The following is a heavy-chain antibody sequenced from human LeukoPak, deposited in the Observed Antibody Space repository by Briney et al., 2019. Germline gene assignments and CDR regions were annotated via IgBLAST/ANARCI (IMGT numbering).Heavy chain of an antibody. CDR1: GFTVSSNY. CDR2: TYSGGRT. Sequence: PGGSLRLSCAASGFTVSSNYMTWVRQAPGKGLEGGSVTYSGGRTYYADPVKGRFTISRDNSKNTLYLQMNSLRSEDTAVYYCAYCSGGPNYYYYMDVWGKGTTVTISS. D-gene: IGHD2-15*01. V-gene: IGHV3-53*05. CDR3: AYCSGGPNYYYYMDV. J-gene: IGHJ6*03.